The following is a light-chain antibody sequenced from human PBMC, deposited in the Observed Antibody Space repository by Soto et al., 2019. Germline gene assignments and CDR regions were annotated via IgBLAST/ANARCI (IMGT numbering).Light chain of an antibody. CDR3: QSAANSGVV. CDR1: ELPKQF. CDR2: KDT. J-gene: IGLJ2*01. Sequence: SYELTQTPSVSVSPGQTATITCSGDELPKQFVFWYQQKPGQAPVLVIQKDTERPSGIPERFSGSTSGTLVTLTISGVQAEDEADYYCQSAANSGVVFGGGTKLTVL. V-gene: IGLV3-25*02.